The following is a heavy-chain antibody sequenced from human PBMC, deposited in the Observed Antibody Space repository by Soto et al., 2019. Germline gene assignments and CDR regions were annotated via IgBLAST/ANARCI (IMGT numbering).Heavy chain of an antibody. V-gene: IGHV1-18*01. CDR1: GYTFTSFG. Sequence: ASVKVSCKASGYTFTSFGVHWVRQAPGQGLEWIGWVNTYNGNTKYSQKFQGRVTMTADTSTSTAYMEVGSLRSDDTAIYYCASGAADRADHDNWGQGTPVTVSS. CDR2: VNTYNGNT. J-gene: IGHJ4*02. CDR3: ASGAADRADHDN. D-gene: IGHD5-18*01.